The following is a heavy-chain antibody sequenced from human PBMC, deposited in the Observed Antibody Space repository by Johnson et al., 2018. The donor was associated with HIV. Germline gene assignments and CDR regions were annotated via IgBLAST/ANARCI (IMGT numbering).Heavy chain of an antibody. CDR2: IGTAGDT. Sequence: VQLVESGGGVVQPGRSLRLSCAASGFTFSSYDMHWVRQATGKGLEWVSAIGTAGDTYYPGSVKGRFTISRENAKNSLYLQMNSLRAEDTALYYCARVVEIAASATEVGKRSDALDIWGQGTLVTVSS. V-gene: IGHV3-13*01. CDR1: GFTFSSYD. J-gene: IGHJ3*02. CDR3: ARVVEIAASATEVGKRSDALDI. D-gene: IGHD6-13*01.